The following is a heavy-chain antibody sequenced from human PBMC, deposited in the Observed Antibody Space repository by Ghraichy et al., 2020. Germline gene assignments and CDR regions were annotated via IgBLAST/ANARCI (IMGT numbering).Heavy chain of an antibody. CDR2: ISTSSTSI. Sequence: GGSLRLSCAASGFAFTSYTMNWVRQAPGKGLEWVSSISTSSTSIDYADSVRGRFAISRDNAKNSLYLQMNSLSAEDTAVYYCARGAVATTLDYWGQGTLVPVSS. J-gene: IGHJ4*02. CDR3: ARGAVATTLDY. V-gene: IGHV3-21*01. CDR1: GFAFTSYT. D-gene: IGHD5-12*01.